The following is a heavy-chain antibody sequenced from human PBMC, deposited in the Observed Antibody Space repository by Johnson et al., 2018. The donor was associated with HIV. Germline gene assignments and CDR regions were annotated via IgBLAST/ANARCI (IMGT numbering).Heavy chain of an antibody. Sequence: QVQLVESGGGVVQPGRSLRLSCAASGFTFSSYAMHWVRQAPGKGLEWVSVIYSGGSTYYADSVKGRFTISRDNSKDTLYLQMNSLRAEDTAVYYCARDRPPGATLSDAFDIWGQGTMVTVSS. J-gene: IGHJ3*02. D-gene: IGHD1-26*01. V-gene: IGHV3-NL1*01. CDR3: ARDRPPGATLSDAFDI. CDR2: IYSGGST. CDR1: GFTFSSYA.